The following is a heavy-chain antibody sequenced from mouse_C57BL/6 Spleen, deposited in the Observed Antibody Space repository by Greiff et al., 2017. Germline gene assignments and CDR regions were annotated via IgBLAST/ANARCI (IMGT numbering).Heavy chain of an antibody. Sequence: VQRVESGAELVKPGASVKLSCKASGYTFTEYTIHWVKQRSGQGLEWIGWFYPGSGSIKYNEKFKDKDTLTADKSSSTVYMELSRLTSEDSAVYFCARHEEEGGYYVAWFAYWRQGTLVTVSA. CDR1: GYTFTEYT. D-gene: IGHD2-3*01. CDR2: FYPGSGSI. CDR3: ARHEEEGGYYVAWFAY. J-gene: IGHJ3*01. V-gene: IGHV1-62-2*01.